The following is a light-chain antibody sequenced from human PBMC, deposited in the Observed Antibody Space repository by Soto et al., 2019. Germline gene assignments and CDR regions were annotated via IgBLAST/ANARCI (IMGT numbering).Light chain of an antibody. V-gene: IGKV1-17*01. CDR2: AAS. CDR3: LQHNSYPRT. Sequence: DLPMTQSPSSLSASVGDRVTITCRASQGIGNDLGWYQQKPGKAPKRLIYAASTLQSGVPSRFSGSGSGTEFTLTISSLQPEDFATYYWLQHNSYPRTFGQGTKVEFK. CDR1: QGIGND. J-gene: IGKJ1*01.